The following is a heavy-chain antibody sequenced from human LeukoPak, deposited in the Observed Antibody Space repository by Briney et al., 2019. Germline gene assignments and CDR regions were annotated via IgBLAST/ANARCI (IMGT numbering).Heavy chain of an antibody. Sequence: GGSLRLSCAASGFTFSTYGMHWVRQAPGKGLEWVALISIDGTNKNYADSVKGRFTLSRDNSKNTLYLQMNCLRVEDTAVYYCAKANGAYSASDLFDYWGQGTLVTVSS. CDR3: AKANGAYSASDLFDY. CDR1: GFTFSTYG. V-gene: IGHV3-30*18. J-gene: IGHJ4*02. D-gene: IGHD5-12*01. CDR2: ISIDGTNK.